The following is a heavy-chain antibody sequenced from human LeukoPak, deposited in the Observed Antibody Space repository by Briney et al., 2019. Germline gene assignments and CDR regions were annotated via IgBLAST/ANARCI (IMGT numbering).Heavy chain of an antibody. J-gene: IGHJ4*02. CDR1: GFTFSSYD. CDR2: IGTAGDP. D-gene: IGHD6-13*01. CDR3: TRGGAAAGHLDY. Sequence: GGSLRLSCAASGFTFSSYDMHWVRQATGKGLEWVSAIGTAGDPYYPGSVKGRFTISRENAKNSLCLQMNSLRAGDTAVYYCTRGGAAAGHLDYWGQGTLVTVSS. V-gene: IGHV3-13*05.